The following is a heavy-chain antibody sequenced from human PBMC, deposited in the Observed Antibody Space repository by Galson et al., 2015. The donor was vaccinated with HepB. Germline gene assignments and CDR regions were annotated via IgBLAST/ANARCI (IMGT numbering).Heavy chain of an antibody. Sequence: SLRLSCAASGFTFSSYALHWVRQAPGKGLEWVAVISYDGSNKYYADSVKGRFTIYSNNSKNTLYLQMNSLRAEDTAVYYCARVCLVREYYFDYWGQGTLVTVSS. D-gene: IGHD2-2*01. V-gene: IGHV3-30-3*01. CDR3: ARVCLVREYYFDY. CDR1: GFTFSSYA. J-gene: IGHJ4*02. CDR2: ISYDGSNK.